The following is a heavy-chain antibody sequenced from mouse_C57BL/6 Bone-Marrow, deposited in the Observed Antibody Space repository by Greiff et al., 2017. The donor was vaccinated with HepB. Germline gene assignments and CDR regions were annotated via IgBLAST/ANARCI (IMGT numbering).Heavy chain of an antibody. Sequence: EVKVVESGGGLVQPGGSLKLSCAASGFTFSDYYMYWVRQTPEKRLEWVAYISNGGGSTYYPDTVKGRFTISRDNAKNTLYLQMSRLKSEDTAMYYCARHRIYYGYRGFAYWGQGTLVTVSA. CDR3: ARHRIYYGYRGFAY. CDR1: GFTFSDYY. CDR2: ISNGGGST. J-gene: IGHJ3*01. V-gene: IGHV5-12*01. D-gene: IGHD2-2*01.